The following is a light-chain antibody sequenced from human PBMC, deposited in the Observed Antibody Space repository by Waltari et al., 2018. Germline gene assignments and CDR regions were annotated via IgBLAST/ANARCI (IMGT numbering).Light chain of an antibody. J-gene: IGKJ1*01. V-gene: IGKV3-20*01. CDR1: ENLNSSF. Sequence: VLTQSPDTLSLSPGERATLSCRASENLNSSFVAGYHQKPGQAPRLLISGTSRRATGIPDRFSGSGSGTDFTLTISRLEPEDFAVYYCHHYGSSPQTFGHGTKVEI. CDR2: GTS. CDR3: HHYGSSPQT.